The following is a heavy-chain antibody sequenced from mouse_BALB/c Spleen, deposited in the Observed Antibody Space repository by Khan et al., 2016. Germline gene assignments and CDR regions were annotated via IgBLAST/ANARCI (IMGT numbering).Heavy chain of an antibody. Sequence: QVQLQQSGPELVKPGASVRISCKASGYTFTSYYIHWVKQRPGQGLEWIGWIYPGNGNTKYNEKFKGRATLTADKSYTTAYMQLSSLTSEDSAVYCCAGTGTGAWVAYWGQGTLVTVSA. V-gene: IGHV1S56*01. CDR2: IYPGNGNT. J-gene: IGHJ3*01. CDR1: GYTFTSYY. D-gene: IGHD3-3*01. CDR3: AGTGTGAWVAY.